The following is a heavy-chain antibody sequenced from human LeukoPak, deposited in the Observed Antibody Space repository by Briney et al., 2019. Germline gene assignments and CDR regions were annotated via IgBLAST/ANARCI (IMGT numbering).Heavy chain of an antibody. CDR2: ISHDGSKR. CDR3: AKEGALGFCSSTTCSFGAFDI. Sequence: SGGSLRLSCAASGFTFSSYGMHWVRQAPGKGLEWLAMISHDGSKRYHADSVMGRFTITRDDSTDTLYLQMNSLGAEDTAVYYCAKEGALGFCSSTTCSFGAFDIWGQGTKVTVSS. CDR1: GFTFSSYG. D-gene: IGHD2-2*01. J-gene: IGHJ3*02. V-gene: IGHV3-30*18.